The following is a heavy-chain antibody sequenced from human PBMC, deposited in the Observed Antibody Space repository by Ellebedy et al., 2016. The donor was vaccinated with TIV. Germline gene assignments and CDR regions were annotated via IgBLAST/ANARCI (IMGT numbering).Heavy chain of an antibody. CDR2: INHSGST. V-gene: IGHV4-34*01. CDR3: ARIRGDLYCSGGSCYPVGMDV. CDR1: GGSFSGYY. Sequence: SETLSLTXAVYGGSFSGYYWSWIRQPPGKGLEWIGEINHSGSTNYNPSLKSRVTISVDTSKNQFSLKLSSVTAADTAVYYCARIRGDLYCSGGSCYPVGMDVWGQGTTVTVSS. J-gene: IGHJ6*02. D-gene: IGHD2-15*01.